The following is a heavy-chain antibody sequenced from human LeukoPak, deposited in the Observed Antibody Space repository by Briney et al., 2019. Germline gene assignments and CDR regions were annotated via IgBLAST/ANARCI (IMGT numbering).Heavy chain of an antibody. V-gene: IGHV3-74*01. J-gene: IGHJ4*02. CDR1: GFTFSSYW. Sequence: GGSLRLSCAAPGFTFSSYWMHWVRQAPGKGLVWVSRINSDGSSTSYADSVKGRFTISRDNAKNTLYLQMNSLRAEDTAVYYCASALSWYGSPYDYWGQGTLVTVSS. CDR2: INSDGSST. CDR3: ASALSWYGSPYDY. D-gene: IGHD3-10*01.